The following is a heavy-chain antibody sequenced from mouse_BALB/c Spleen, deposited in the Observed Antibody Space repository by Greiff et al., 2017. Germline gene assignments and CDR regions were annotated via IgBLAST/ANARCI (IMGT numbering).Heavy chain of an antibody. CDR3: ARDGGSSEGYAMDY. J-gene: IGHJ4*01. D-gene: IGHD1-1*01. CDR1: GFSLTSYG. Sequence: VQLQESGPGLVAPSQSLSITCTVSGFSLTSYGVHWVRQPPGKGLEWLGVIWAGGSTNYNSALMSRLSISKDNSKSQVFLKMNSLQTDDTAMYYCARDGGSSEGYAMDYWGQGTSVTVSS. CDR2: IWAGGST. V-gene: IGHV2-9*02.